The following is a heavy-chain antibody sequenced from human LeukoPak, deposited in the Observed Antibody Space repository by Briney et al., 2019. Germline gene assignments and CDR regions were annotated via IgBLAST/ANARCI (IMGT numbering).Heavy chain of an antibody. CDR3: HYYDSSGYVDY. CDR2: IIPIFGTA. V-gene: IGHV1-69*05. Sequence: SVKVSCKASGYTFTSYDINWVRQATGQGLEWMGRIIPIFGTANYAQKFQGRVTITTDESTSTAYMELSSLRSEDTAVYYCHYYDSSGYVDYWGQGTLVTVSS. CDR1: GYTFTSYD. J-gene: IGHJ4*02. D-gene: IGHD3-22*01.